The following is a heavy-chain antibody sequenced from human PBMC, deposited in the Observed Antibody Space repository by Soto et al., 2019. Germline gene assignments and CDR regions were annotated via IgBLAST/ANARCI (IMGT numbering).Heavy chain of an antibody. CDR1: GYTFTGYY. CDR2: INPNSGGT. J-gene: IGHJ4*02. CDR3: ARGTLYYYDSSGYLDY. D-gene: IGHD3-22*01. Sequence: GASVKVSCKASGYTFTGYYMHWVRQAPGQGLEWMGWINPNSGGTNYAQKFQGWVTMTRDTSISTAYMELSRLRSDDTAVYYCARGTLYYYDSSGYLDYWGQGTLVTVSS. V-gene: IGHV1-2*04.